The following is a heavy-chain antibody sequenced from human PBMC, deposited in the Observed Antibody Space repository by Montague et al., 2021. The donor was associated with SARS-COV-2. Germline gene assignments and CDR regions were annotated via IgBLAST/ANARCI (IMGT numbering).Heavy chain of an antibody. V-gene: IGHV4-59*01. Sequence: SETLSLTCTVSVGSISSYYWSWIRQPPGKGLEWIGYIYYGGSTNYNPSLKSRVTISVDTSKNQFSLKLSSVTAADTAVYYCARGFDYWGQGTLVTVSS. CDR3: ARGFDY. CDR2: IYYGGST. J-gene: IGHJ4*02. CDR1: VGSISSYY.